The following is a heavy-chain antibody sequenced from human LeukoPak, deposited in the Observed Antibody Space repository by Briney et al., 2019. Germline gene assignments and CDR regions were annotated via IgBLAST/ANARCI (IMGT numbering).Heavy chain of an antibody. D-gene: IGHD3-16*02. CDR1: GGSISSSSYY. J-gene: IGHJ4*02. CDR2: MYYSGST. V-gene: IGHV4-39*07. CDR3: ARDRYSRQFDY. Sequence: PSETLSLTCTVSGGSISSSSYYWGWIRQPPGKGLEWVGSMYYSGSTYYNPSLKSRVTISLDTSKNQFSLKLSSVAAADTAVYYCARDRYSRQFDYWGQGTLVTVSS.